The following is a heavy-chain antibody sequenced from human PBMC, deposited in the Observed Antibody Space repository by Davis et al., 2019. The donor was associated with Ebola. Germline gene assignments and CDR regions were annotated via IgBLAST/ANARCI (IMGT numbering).Heavy chain of an antibody. V-gene: IGHV4-34*01. CDR1: GGSFSAYY. CDR2: INHSGST. D-gene: IGHD3-10*01. J-gene: IGHJ5*02. Sequence: SETLSLTCAVYGGSFSAYYWSWIRQLPEKGLEWIGEINHSGSTNYNPSLKSRVTISVDTSKNQFSLKLSSVTAADTAVYYCARAALLWFREPPGPWGQGTLVTVSS. CDR3: ARAALLWFREPPGP.